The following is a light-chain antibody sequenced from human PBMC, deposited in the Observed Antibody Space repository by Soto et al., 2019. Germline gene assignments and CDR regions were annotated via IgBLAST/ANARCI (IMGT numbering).Light chain of an antibody. CDR1: QSVSSY. CDR2: DAS. CDR3: QQRRNWPPRIT. Sequence: EIVLTQSPATLSLSPGERATLYCRASQSVSSYLAWYQQKPGPAPRLLIYDASNRATGIPARFSGRGSGTDFTLTSSSLEPEDFAVYYCQQRRNWPPRITFGQGTRLEIK. J-gene: IGKJ5*01. V-gene: IGKV3-11*01.